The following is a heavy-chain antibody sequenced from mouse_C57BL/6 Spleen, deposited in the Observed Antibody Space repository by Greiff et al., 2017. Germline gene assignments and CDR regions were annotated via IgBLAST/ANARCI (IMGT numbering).Heavy chain of an antibody. V-gene: IGHV1-74*01. D-gene: IGHD2-3*01. J-gene: IGHJ3*01. Sequence: QVQLQQPGAELVKPGASVKVSCKASGYTFTSYWMHWVKQRPGQGLEWIGRIHPSDSDTNYNQKFKGKATLTVDKSSSTAYMQLSSLTSEDSAVYYCAIEESYDGYPAWFAYWGQGTLVTVSA. CDR2: IHPSDSDT. CDR1: GYTFTSYW. CDR3: AIEESYDGYPAWFAY.